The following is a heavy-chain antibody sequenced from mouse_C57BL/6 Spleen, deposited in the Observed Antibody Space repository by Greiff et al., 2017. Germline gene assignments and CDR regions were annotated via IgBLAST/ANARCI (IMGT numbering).Heavy chain of an antibody. CDR3: AREGLYYGNYGAY. CDR1: GYAFSSSW. V-gene: IGHV1-82*01. CDR2: IYPGDGDT. J-gene: IGHJ3*01. Sequence: VQLQQSGPELVKPGASVKISCKASGYAFSSSWMNWVKQRPGKGLEWIGRIYPGDGDTNYNGKFKGKATLTADKSSSTAYMQLSSLTSEDSAVYFCAREGLYYGNYGAYWGQGTLVTVSA. D-gene: IGHD2-1*01.